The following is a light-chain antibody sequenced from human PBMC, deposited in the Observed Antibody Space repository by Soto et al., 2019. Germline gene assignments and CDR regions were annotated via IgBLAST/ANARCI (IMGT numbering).Light chain of an antibody. J-gene: IGKJ1*01. V-gene: IGKV3-20*01. CDR2: AAS. CDR3: QQYGSSPWT. Sequence: IVMTQSPATLSVSLGERATLSCRASQSVGSNLAWYQHKPGQAPRLLIYAASRRATGIPDRFSGSGSGTDFTLTISRLEPEDFAVYYCQQYGSSPWTFGQGTKVDIK. CDR1: QSVGSN.